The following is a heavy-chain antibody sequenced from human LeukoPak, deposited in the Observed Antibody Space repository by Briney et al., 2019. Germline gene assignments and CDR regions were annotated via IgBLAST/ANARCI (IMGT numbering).Heavy chain of an antibody. Sequence: GGSLRLSCAASGFTSSSYSMNWVHQAPGKGLEWVSSISSSSSYIYYADSVKGRFTISRDNAKNSLYLQMNSLRAEDTAVYYCARASEYSSSSSYYYMDVWGKGTTVTVSS. J-gene: IGHJ6*03. V-gene: IGHV3-21*01. CDR1: GFTSSSYS. D-gene: IGHD6-6*01. CDR2: ISSSSSYI. CDR3: ARASEYSSSSSYYYMDV.